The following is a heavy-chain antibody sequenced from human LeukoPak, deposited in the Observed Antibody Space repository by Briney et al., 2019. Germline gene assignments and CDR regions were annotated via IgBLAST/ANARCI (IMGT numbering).Heavy chain of an antibody. CDR3: ARHNRTVTHKPVAATMLVRFHWFDP. CDR1: GGSISSSAYY. D-gene: IGHD6-19*01. Sequence: SETLSLTCTVSGGSISSSAYYWGWIRQPPGKGLEWIGSFYYGGNTYFNPSLKSRVTISMDTSKNQFSLKLFSVTPADTAVYYCARHNRTVTHKPVAATMLVRFHWFDPWGQGTLVTVSS. J-gene: IGHJ5*02. V-gene: IGHV4-39*01. CDR2: FYYGGNT.